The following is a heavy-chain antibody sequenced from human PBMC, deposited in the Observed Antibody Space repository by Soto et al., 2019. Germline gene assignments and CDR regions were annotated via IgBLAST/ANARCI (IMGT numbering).Heavy chain of an antibody. D-gene: IGHD6-13*01. J-gene: IGHJ5*02. V-gene: IGHV4-59*08. CDR2: IYYSGST. CDR1: GGSISSYY. Sequence: SETLSLTCTVSGGSISSYYWSWIRQPPGKGLEWIGYIYYSGSTNYNPSLKSRVTISVDTSKNQFSLKLSSVTAADTAVYYCATTQMGAAADWFDPWGQGTLVTVSS. CDR3: ATTQMGAAADWFDP.